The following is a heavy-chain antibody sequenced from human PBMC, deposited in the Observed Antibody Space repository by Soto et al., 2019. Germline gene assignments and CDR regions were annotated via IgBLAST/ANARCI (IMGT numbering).Heavy chain of an antibody. CDR3: ERVDGYFFFFDN. CDR1: GAAINSYY. CDR2: IYYTGST. D-gene: IGHD3-22*01. V-gene: IGHV4-59*01. Sequence: SETLALTCTVYGAAINSYYWSWLRQAPGLGLEWIGYIYYTGSTNYNPSLESRVTVSVDRSRNQFSLELRSVTAADTAVYYCERVDGYFFFFDNWGQGTQVT. J-gene: IGHJ4*02.